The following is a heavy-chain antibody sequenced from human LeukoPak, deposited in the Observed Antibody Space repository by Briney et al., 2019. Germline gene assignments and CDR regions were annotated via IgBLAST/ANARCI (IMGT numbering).Heavy chain of an antibody. CDR2: IRYDGSNK. J-gene: IGHJ4*02. V-gene: IGHV3-30*02. Sequence: PGGSLRLSCAASGFTFSSYSMNWVRQAPGKGLEWAAFIRYDGSNKYYADSVKGRFTISRDNSKNTLYLQMNSLRAADTAVYYCAKDPTHYRVWDDYDSTVLSYWGQGTLVTVSS. CDR1: GFTFSSYS. D-gene: IGHD3-22*01. CDR3: AKDPTHYRVWDDYDSTVLSY.